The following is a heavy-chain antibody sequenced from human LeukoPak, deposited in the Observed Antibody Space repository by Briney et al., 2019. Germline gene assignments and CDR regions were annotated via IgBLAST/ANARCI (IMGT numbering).Heavy chain of an antibody. D-gene: IGHD3-22*01. Sequence: SVKVSCKASGGTFSSYAISWVRQAPGQGLEWMGRIIPILGIANYAQKFQGRVTITADKSTSTAYMELSSLRSEDTAVYYCARAPFGDYDSSGYYYSASPFQHWGQGTLVTVSS. CDR1: GGTFSSYA. J-gene: IGHJ1*01. CDR3: ARAPFGDYDSSGYYYSASPFQH. V-gene: IGHV1-69*04. CDR2: IIPILGIA.